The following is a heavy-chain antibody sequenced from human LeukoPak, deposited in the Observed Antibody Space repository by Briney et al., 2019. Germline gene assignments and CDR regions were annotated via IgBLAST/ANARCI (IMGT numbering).Heavy chain of an antibody. Sequence: ASAKVSCKASGYTFTSYDINWVRQATGQGLEWMGWMNPNSGNTGYAQKFQGRVTITRNTSISTAYMELSRLRSDDTAVYYCARENLYYYDSSGGRGAFDIWGQGTMVTVSS. D-gene: IGHD3-22*01. CDR2: MNPNSGNT. V-gene: IGHV1-8*03. CDR3: ARENLYYYDSSGGRGAFDI. J-gene: IGHJ3*02. CDR1: GYTFTSYD.